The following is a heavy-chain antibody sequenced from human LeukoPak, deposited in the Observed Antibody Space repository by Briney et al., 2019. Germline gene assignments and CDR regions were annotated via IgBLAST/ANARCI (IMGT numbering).Heavy chain of an antibody. CDR3: ARGFPGGGSYFDY. CDR2: ISSSSSYI. Sequence: GGSLRLSCAASGFTFSSYSMTWVRQAPGKGLEWVSSISSSSSYIYYADSVKGRFTISRDNAKNSLYLQMNSLRAEDTAVYYCARGFPGGGSYFDYWGQGTLVTVSS. J-gene: IGHJ4*02. D-gene: IGHD5-12*01. V-gene: IGHV3-21*01. CDR1: GFTFSSYS.